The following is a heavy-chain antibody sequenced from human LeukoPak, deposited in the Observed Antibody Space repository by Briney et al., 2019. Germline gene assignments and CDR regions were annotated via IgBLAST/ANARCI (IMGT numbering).Heavy chain of an antibody. CDR1: GFTFSSYA. D-gene: IGHD6-13*01. J-gene: IGHJ4*02. Sequence: PGGSLRLSCAASGFTFSSYAMSWVRHAPGKGLEWVSAISGSGGSTYYADSVKGRLTISRDNSKNALYLQMNSLRAEDTAVYYCAKVYSSNYFDYWGQGTLVTVSS. CDR2: ISGSGGST. CDR3: AKVYSSNYFDY. V-gene: IGHV3-23*01.